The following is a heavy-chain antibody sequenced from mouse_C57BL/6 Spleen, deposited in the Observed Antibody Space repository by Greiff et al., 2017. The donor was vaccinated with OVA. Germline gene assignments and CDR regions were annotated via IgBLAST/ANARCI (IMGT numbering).Heavy chain of an antibody. J-gene: IGHJ3*01. CDR1: GYTFTSYW. V-gene: IGHV1-50*01. CDR2: LDPSDSYT. CDR3: ARGDYGSSLAWFAY. D-gene: IGHD1-1*01. Sequence: VQLQQPGAELVKPGASVKLSCKASGYTFTSYWMQWVKQRPGQGLEWIGELDPSDSYTNYNKKFKGKATLTVDTSSSTAYMQLSSLTSEDSAVYYCARGDYGSSLAWFAYWGQGTLVTVSA.